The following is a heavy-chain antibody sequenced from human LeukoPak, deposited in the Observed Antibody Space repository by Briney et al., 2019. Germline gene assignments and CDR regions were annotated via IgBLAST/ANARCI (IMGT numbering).Heavy chain of an antibody. CDR2: TSGYNGDT. D-gene: IGHD5-12*01. V-gene: IGHV1-18*01. Sequence: ASVKVSCKASGYTFTTYGITWVRQAPGQGLEWMGWTSGYNGDTNYAQKLQGRVTMTTDTSTSTAYMELRSLRSDDTAVYYCARASGYSGYRSWLDPWGQGALVTVSS. CDR1: GYTFTTYG. CDR3: ARASGYSGYRSWLDP. J-gene: IGHJ5*02.